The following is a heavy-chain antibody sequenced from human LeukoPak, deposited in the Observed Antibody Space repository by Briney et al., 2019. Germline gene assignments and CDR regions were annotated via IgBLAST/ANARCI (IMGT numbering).Heavy chain of an antibody. D-gene: IGHD5-18*01. V-gene: IGHV4-30-4*01. J-gene: IGHJ4*02. CDR1: GGSISSGDYY. CDR2: IYYSGST. CDR3: ATLDTAMVTAFDY. Sequence: SETLSLTCTVSGGSISSGDYYWSWIRQPPGKGLEWIGYIYYSGSTYHNPSLKSRVTISVDTSKNQFSLKLSSVTAADTAVYYCATLDTAMVTAFDYWGQGTLVTVSS.